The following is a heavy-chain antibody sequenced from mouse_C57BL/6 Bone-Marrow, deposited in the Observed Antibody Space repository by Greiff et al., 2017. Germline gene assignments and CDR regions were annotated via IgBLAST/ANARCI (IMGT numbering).Heavy chain of an antibody. CDR1: GFNIKDDY. J-gene: IGHJ3*01. CDR3: TTDGFAY. Sequence: VQLKQSGAELVRPGASVKLSCTASGFNIKDDYMHWVKQRPEKGLEWIGWIDPENGDTEYASKFQGKATITADTSSNTAYLQLSSLTSEDTAVYYCTTDGFAYWGRGTLVTVSA. V-gene: IGHV14-4*01. CDR2: IDPENGDT.